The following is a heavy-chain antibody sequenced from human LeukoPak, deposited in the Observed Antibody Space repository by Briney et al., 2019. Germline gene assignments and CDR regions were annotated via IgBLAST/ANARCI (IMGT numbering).Heavy chain of an antibody. CDR2: IYHSGST. J-gene: IGHJ6*02. D-gene: IGHD4-17*01. CDR1: GRSISSGGYY. Sequence: SETLSLTCTVSGRSISSGGYYWSWIRQHPGKGLEWIGYIYHSGSTYYNPSLKSRVTISVDTSKNQFSLKLSSVTAADTAVYYCARGGYGDYCMDVWGQGTTVTVSS. CDR3: ARGGYGDYCMDV. V-gene: IGHV4-31*03.